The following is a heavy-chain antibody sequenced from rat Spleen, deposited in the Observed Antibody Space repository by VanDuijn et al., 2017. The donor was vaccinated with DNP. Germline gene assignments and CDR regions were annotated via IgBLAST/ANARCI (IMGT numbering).Heavy chain of an antibody. V-gene: IGHV5-7*01. CDR1: GFTFSNYA. CDR3: TTSGSAGFVY. D-gene: IGHD5-1*01. CDR2: ISYDGSST. J-gene: IGHJ3*01. Sequence: EVQLVESGGGLVQPGRSMKLSCAASGFTFSNYAMAWVRQAPKKGLDWVATISYDGSSTYYRDSVKGRFTFSRDSAKSTLYLQMDSLRSEDTATYYCTTSGSAGFVYWGQGTLVTVSS.